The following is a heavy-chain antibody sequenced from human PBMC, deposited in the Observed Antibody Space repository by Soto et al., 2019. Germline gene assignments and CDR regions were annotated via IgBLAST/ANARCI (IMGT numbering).Heavy chain of an antibody. J-gene: IGHJ4*02. D-gene: IGHD3-10*01. CDR2: IRSSAERGTT. CDR1: GFVFKNAR. V-gene: IGHV3-15*07. Sequence: EVQMVESGGGLVKPGGSLRLSCAASGFVFKNARMSWARQAPGRGLEWVGHIRSSAERGTTDYAAPVKGRFTISRDDSQHTLYLQMNSLKTEDTAVYFCYHYGSGSYSTDYWGQGTLVTVSS. CDR3: YHYGSGSYSTDY.